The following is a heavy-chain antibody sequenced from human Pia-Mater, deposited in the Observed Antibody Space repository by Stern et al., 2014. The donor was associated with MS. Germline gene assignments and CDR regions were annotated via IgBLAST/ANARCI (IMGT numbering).Heavy chain of an antibody. Sequence: VQLVESGAEVRQPGASVKVSCTASGYTFPGHSVHWVRQAPGHALQRMGRIGPTSGATNFAQKLQGRVTLTRDTSISTAYMELSSLTSDDTAVYYCARQYSSYPDYWGQGTLVTVSS. CDR1: GYTFPGHS. J-gene: IGHJ4*02. CDR2: IGPTSGAT. V-gene: IGHV1-2*06. CDR3: ARQYSSYPDY. D-gene: IGHD4-11*01.